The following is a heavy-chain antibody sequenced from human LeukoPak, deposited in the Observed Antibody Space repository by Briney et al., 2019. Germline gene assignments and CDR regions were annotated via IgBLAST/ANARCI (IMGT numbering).Heavy chain of an antibody. D-gene: IGHD6-19*01. CDR1: GFTFTTYW. J-gene: IGHJ4*02. Sequence: PGGSLRLSCTASGFTFTTYWMSWVRQAPGKGLEWVSAISGSGGSTYYADSVKGRFTISRDNSKNTLYLQMNSLRAEDTAVYYCAKEIEGIAVAGSYLDYWGQGTLVTVSS. V-gene: IGHV3-23*01. CDR3: AKEIEGIAVAGSYLDY. CDR2: ISGSGGST.